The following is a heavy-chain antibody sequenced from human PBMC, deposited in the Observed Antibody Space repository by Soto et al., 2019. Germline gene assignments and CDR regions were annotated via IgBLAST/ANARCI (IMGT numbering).Heavy chain of an antibody. CDR1: GGSISGHY. V-gene: IGHV4-59*11. Sequence: PSETLSLTCTVSGGSISGHYWIWIRQPPGKGLEWIGYIFYSGSTNYNPSLKSRVTISVDTTKNQFSLKLSSVTAADTAVYYCARVGSSGWAPDYWGQGT. D-gene: IGHD6-19*01. CDR3: ARVGSSGWAPDY. J-gene: IGHJ4*02. CDR2: IFYSGST.